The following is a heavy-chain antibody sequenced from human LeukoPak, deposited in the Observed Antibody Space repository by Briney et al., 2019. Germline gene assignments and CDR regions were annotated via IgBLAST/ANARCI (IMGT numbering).Heavy chain of an antibody. CDR3: ASAAGWELGY. CDR2: IKQDGSEK. CDR1: GSTFSRYW. J-gene: IGHJ4*02. Sequence: PGGSLRLSCAASGSTFSRYWMSWVRQTPEKGREWVANIKQDGSEKNYVDSVKGRFTISRDNAKNSLYLQMNSLRAEDTAVYYCASAAGWELGYWGQGTLVTVSS. V-gene: IGHV3-7*01. D-gene: IGHD3-10*01.